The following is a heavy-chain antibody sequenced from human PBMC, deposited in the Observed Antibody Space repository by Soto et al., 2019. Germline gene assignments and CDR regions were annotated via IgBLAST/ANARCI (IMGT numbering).Heavy chain of an antibody. Sequence: QLQLQESGPGLVKPSETLSLTCSVSDGSISSSSHHWGWIRQTPGNGLEWIGSAYYSGSTFYNPSLKSRVTISVDTSKNQFSLNLTSVTAADTAVYYCARVRGGYTFWSGYLGGYGMDVWGQGTTVTVSS. CDR2: AYYSGST. CDR3: ARVRGGYTFWSGYLGGYGMDV. D-gene: IGHD3-3*01. V-gene: IGHV4-39*01. J-gene: IGHJ6*02. CDR1: DGSISSSSHH.